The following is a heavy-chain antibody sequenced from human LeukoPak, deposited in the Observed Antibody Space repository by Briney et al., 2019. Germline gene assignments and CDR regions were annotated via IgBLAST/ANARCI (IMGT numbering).Heavy chain of an antibody. J-gene: IGHJ4*02. D-gene: IGHD1-26*01. Sequence: GGSLRLSCAASGFTFSDYYMSWIRQAPGKGLEWVSYISSSGSSISYADSVKGRFTISRDNAKNSRYLQMNSLRAEDTAVYYWARWAGAILTDYWGQGTLVTVSS. V-gene: IGHV3-11*04. CDR2: ISSSGSSI. CDR3: ARWAGAILTDY. CDR1: GFTFSDYY.